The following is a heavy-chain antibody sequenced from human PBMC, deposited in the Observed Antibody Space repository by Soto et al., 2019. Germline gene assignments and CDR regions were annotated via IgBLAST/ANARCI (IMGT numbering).Heavy chain of an antibody. CDR3: ARDRQSSGWLDAFDS. V-gene: IGHV3-53*04. CDR1: GFTVSSNY. J-gene: IGHJ3*02. Sequence: EVQLVESGGGLVQPGGSLRLSCAASGFTVSSNYMRWVRQAPGKGLEWVSVIFNGGSTYYADSVKGRFTISRHSSMNTVYLQMDSLRAEDTAVYYCARDRQSSGWLDAFDSWGQGTMVTVSS. D-gene: IGHD6-19*01. CDR2: IFNGGST.